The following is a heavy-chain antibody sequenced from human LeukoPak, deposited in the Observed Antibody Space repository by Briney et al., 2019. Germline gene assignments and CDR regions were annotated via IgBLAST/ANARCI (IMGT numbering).Heavy chain of an antibody. J-gene: IGHJ5*02. CDR1: GFTFSSYA. CDR2: ISGSGGST. Sequence: GGSLRLSCAASGFTFSSYAMSWVRQAPGKGLEWVSAISGSGGSTYYADSAKGRFTISRDNSKNTLYLQMNSLRAEDTAVYYCAKGVSDSGYPNWFDPWGQGTLVTVSS. CDR3: AKGVSDSGYPNWFDP. D-gene: IGHD5-12*01. V-gene: IGHV3-23*01.